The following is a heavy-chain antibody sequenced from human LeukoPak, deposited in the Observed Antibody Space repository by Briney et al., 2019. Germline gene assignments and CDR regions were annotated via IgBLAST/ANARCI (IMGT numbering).Heavy chain of an antibody. V-gene: IGHV1-18*01. CDR2: ISAYNGNT. Sequence: ASVKVSCKASGCTFTSYGISWVRQAPGQGLEWMGWISAYNGNTNYAQKFQGRVTITADKSTSTAYMELSSLRSEDTAVYYCARDPGNLLWFGEGLLGYFDYWGQGTLVTVSS. CDR3: ARDPGNLLWFGEGLLGYFDY. J-gene: IGHJ4*02. D-gene: IGHD3-10*01. CDR1: GCTFTSYG.